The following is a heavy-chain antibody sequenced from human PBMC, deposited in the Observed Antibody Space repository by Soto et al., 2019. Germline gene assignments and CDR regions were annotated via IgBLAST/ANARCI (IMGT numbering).Heavy chain of an antibody. CDR2: IYYSGST. CDR3: AREDDGGWFDP. V-gene: IGHV4-31*03. D-gene: IGHD1-1*01. Sequence: PSETLSLTCTVSGGSISSGGYYWSWIRQHPGKGLEWIGYIYYSGSTYYNPSLKSRVTISVDTSKNQFSLKLSSVTAADTAVYYCAREDDGGWFDPWGQGTLVTVSS. J-gene: IGHJ5*02. CDR1: GGSISSGGYY.